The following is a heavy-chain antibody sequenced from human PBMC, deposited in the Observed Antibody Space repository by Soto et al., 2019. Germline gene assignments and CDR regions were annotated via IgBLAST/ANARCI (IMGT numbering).Heavy chain of an antibody. CDR2: IIPIFGTA. J-gene: IGHJ4*02. CDR1: GGTFSSYA. D-gene: IGHD5-18*01. Sequence: SVKVSCKASGGTFSSYAISWVRQAPGQGLEWMGGIIPIFGTANYAQKFQGRVTITADESSSTAYMELSSLRSEDTAVYYCAREDVDTAMPTGFDYWGQGTLVTVSS. V-gene: IGHV1-69*13. CDR3: AREDVDTAMPTGFDY.